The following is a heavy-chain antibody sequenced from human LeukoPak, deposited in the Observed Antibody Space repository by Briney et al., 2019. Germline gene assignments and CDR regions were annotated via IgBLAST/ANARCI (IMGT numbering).Heavy chain of an antibody. CDR2: TYYRSKWHN. V-gene: IGHV6-1*01. Sequence: SQTLSLTCVISGDSVSSNSESWNWIRQSPSRGLGWLGRTYYRSKWHNDYAVSVKSRITINPDTSKNQFSLQLNSVTPEDTAVYYCARTYDGDMDVWGKGTTVTVSS. J-gene: IGHJ6*03. CDR3: ARTYDGDMDV. CDR1: GDSVSSNSES. D-gene: IGHD3-16*01.